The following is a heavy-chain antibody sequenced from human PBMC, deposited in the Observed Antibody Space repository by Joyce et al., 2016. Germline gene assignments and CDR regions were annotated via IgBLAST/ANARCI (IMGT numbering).Heavy chain of an antibody. J-gene: IGHJ4*02. D-gene: IGHD3-16*01. CDR2: INPSGGST. CDR3: AREFTFGESDY. Sequence: QVQLVQSGAEVKKPGASVKISCKASGYSFTRYYIHWVRQAPGQGLQWMGMINPSGGSTTSAKDFPGRVTMTRDTSTRTFYMELSNLTFDDTAIYFWAREFTFGESDYWGQGTLVTVSS. CDR1: GYSFTRYY. V-gene: IGHV1-46*01.